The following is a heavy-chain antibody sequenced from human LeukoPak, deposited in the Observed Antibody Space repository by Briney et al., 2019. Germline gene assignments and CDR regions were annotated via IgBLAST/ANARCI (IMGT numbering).Heavy chain of an antibody. J-gene: IGHJ1*01. CDR2: IYYSGST. CDR3: ATYSSSWSRGYFQH. CDR1: GGSISSYY. Sequence: SETLSLTCTVSGGSISSYYWSWIRQPPGKGLEGIGYIYYSGSTNYNPSLKSRVTISVDTSKNQFSLKLSSVTAADTAVYYCATYSSSWSRGYFQHWGQGTLVTVSS. D-gene: IGHD6-13*01. V-gene: IGHV4-59*08.